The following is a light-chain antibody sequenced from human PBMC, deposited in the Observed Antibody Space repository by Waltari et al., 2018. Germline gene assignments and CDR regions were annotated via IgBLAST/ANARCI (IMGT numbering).Light chain of an antibody. CDR2: EGS. Sequence: QSALTQPASVSGSPGPSITISCTGPSRDVRRYHILPWYQQHPGKAPKRMIYEGSKRPSGVSNRFSGSKSGNTASLTISGLQADDEADYYCCSYAGSNTVLFGGGTKLTVL. V-gene: IGLV2-23*01. CDR3: CSYAGSNTVL. J-gene: IGLJ2*01. CDR1: SRDVRRYHI.